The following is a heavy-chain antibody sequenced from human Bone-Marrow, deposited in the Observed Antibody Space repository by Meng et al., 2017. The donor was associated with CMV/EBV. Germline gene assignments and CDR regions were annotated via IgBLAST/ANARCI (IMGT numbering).Heavy chain of an antibody. J-gene: IGHJ4*02. Sequence: GGSLRLSCAASGGIFSSYAMNWVRQAPGKGLEWVSAISGSGDNTYYADSVKGRFTISRDNAKNSLYLQMNSLRAEDTAVYYCARVPDGYTTYYFDDWGQGTLVTVSS. D-gene: IGHD5-24*01. CDR2: ISGSGDNT. V-gene: IGHV3-23*01. CDR3: ARVPDGYTTYYFDD. CDR1: GGIFSSYA.